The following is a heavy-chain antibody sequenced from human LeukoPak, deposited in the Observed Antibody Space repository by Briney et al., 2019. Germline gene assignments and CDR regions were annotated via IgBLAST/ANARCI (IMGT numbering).Heavy chain of an antibody. D-gene: IGHD4-17*01. CDR3: ARVSFSDYVP. CDR1: GGSFSGYY. J-gene: IGHJ5*02. CDR2: INHSGST. V-gene: IGHV4-34*01. Sequence: SETLSLTCAVYGGSFSGYYWSWIRHPPGKGLEWIGEINHSGSTTYNPSLKSRVTISVDTSKNQFSLKLSSVTAADTAVYYCARVSFSDYVPWGQGTLVTVSS.